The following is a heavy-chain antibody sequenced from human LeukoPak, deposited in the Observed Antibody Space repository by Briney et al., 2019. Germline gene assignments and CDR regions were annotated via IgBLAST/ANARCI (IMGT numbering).Heavy chain of an antibody. V-gene: IGHV3-23*01. CDR1: GFTISSYA. Sequence: PGGSLRLSCAVSGFTISSYAMSWVRQAPGKGLEWVSAISRSGGSTYYADSVKGRFTISRDNSKNTLYLQMSSLRAEDTAFYYCAKGGSSWYGYDYWGQGTLVTVSS. D-gene: IGHD6-13*01. CDR3: AKGGSSWYGYDY. J-gene: IGHJ4*02. CDR2: ISRSGGST.